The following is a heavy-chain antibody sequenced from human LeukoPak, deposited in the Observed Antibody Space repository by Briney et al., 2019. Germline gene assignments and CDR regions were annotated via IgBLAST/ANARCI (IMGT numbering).Heavy chain of an antibody. Sequence: ASVKVSCKASGYTFTSYYMHWVRQAPGQGLEWMGIINPSGGSTSYAQKFQGRVTMTRDTSTSTVYMELSSLRSEDTAVYYCARGGYSSSLGYYYYYGMDVWGQGTTVTVFS. CDR2: INPSGGST. CDR1: GYTFTSYY. J-gene: IGHJ6*02. D-gene: IGHD6-13*01. V-gene: IGHV1-46*01. CDR3: ARGGYSSSLGYYYYYGMDV.